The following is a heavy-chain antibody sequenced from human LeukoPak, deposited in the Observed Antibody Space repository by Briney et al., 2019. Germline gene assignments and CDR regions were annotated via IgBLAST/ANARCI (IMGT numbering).Heavy chain of an antibody. Sequence: PGGSLRLSCAASGFTFSDYSMNWVRQAPGKGLEWLSYISSSSRTTYYADSVRGRFTVSRDNAKDSLYLQVNSLRAEDTAVYYCAAEIYGGNTDCCTFDFWGPGTPVTVSS. CDR2: ISSSSRTT. CDR1: GFTFSDYS. J-gene: IGHJ3*01. D-gene: IGHD4-23*01. V-gene: IGHV3-48*01. CDR3: AAEIYGGNTDCCTFDF.